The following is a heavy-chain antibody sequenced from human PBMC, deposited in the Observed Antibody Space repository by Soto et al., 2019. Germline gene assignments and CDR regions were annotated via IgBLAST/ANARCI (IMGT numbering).Heavy chain of an antibody. V-gene: IGHV3-9*01. Sequence: EVQLVESGGGLVQPGRSLRLSCAASGFTFDDYAMHWVRQAPGKGLEWVSGISWNSGSIGYADSVKGRFTFSRDNAKNSLYLQMNSLRAEDTALYYCARGLASTIFGVVANYYYMDVWGKGTTVTVSS. CDR2: ISWNSGSI. CDR3: ARGLASTIFGVVANYYYMDV. CDR1: GFTFDDYA. J-gene: IGHJ6*03. D-gene: IGHD3-3*01.